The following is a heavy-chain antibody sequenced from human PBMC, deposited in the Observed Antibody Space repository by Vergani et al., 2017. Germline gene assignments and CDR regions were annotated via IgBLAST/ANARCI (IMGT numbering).Heavy chain of an antibody. CDR2: ISWNSGSI. D-gene: IGHD2-2*01. J-gene: IGHJ4*02. Sequence: EVQLVESGGGLVQPGRSLRLSCAASGFTFDDYAMHWVRQAPGKSLEWVSGISWNSGSIGYADSVKGRFTISRDNAKNSLYLQMNSLRAEDTALYYCAKDQVIGYCSSTSCIGGFDYWGQGTLVTVSS. CDR3: AKDQVIGYCSSTSCIGGFDY. CDR1: GFTFDDYA. V-gene: IGHV3-9*01.